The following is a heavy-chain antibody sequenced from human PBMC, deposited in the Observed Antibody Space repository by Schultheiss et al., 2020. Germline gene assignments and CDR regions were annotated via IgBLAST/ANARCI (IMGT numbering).Heavy chain of an antibody. J-gene: IGHJ4*02. D-gene: IGHD3-3*01. CDR1: GFTFSSYG. V-gene: IGHV3-30*18. CDR2: ISYDGSNK. CDR3: AKSRRCLEWLRDY. Sequence: SLRLSCAASGFTFSSYGMHWVRQAPGKGLEWVAVISYDGSNKYYADSVKGRFTISRDNSENTLYLQMNSLRAEDTAVYYCAKSRRCLEWLRDYWGQGTLVTVSS.